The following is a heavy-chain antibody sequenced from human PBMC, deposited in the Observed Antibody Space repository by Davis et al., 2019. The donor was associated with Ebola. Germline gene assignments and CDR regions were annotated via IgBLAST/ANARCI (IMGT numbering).Heavy chain of an antibody. D-gene: IGHD6-13*01. J-gene: IGHJ3*02. CDR2: IYARESDI. CDR3: ARPKYSSSLYDAFDI. Sequence: GESLKISCKGSGYKFSDHYIAWVRQMPGKGLEWMGSIYARESDIRYSPSFQGQVTISVDKSISTAYLQLNSLKASDTAIYYCARPKYSSSLYDAFDIWGQGTQVIVSS. CDR1: GYKFSDHY. V-gene: IGHV5-51*01.